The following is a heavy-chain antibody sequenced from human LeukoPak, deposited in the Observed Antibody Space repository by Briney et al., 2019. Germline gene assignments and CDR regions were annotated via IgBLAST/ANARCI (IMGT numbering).Heavy chain of an antibody. Sequence: QPGRSLRLSCAASGFTFSSYAMHWVRQAPGKGLEWVAVISYDGSNKYYADSVKGRFTISRDNSKNTLYLQMNSLRAEDTAVYYCARAATYSSVLRYFDWPTTPFDYWGQGTLVTVSS. V-gene: IGHV3-30-3*01. CDR3: ARAATYSSVLRYFDWPTTPFDY. CDR2: ISYDGSNK. CDR1: GFTFSSYA. D-gene: IGHD3-9*01. J-gene: IGHJ4*02.